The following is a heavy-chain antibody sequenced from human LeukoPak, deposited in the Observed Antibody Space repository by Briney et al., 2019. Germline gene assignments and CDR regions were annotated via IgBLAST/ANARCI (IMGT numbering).Heavy chain of an antibody. V-gene: IGHV4-39*01. CDR1: GGSISSSSYY. CDR3: ARPVPSRLGWFDP. CDR2: IYYSGST. J-gene: IGHJ5*02. Sequence: PSETLSLTCTVSGGSISSSSYYWGWIRQPPGKGLEWIGSIYYSGSTYYNPSLKSRVSISVHTSKNQFSLKLRSVTAADTAVYYCARPVPSRLGWFDPWGQGTLVTVSS. D-gene: IGHD1-1*01.